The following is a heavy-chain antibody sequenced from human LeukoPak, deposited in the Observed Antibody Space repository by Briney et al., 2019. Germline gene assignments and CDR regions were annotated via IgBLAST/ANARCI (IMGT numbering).Heavy chain of an antibody. V-gene: IGHV4-39*01. CDR1: GGSISSSSYY. CDR3: ARPVPSRLGWFDP. CDR2: IYYSGST. J-gene: IGHJ5*02. Sequence: PSETLSLTCTVSGGSISSSSYYWGWIRQPPGKGLEWIGSIYYSGSTYYNPSLKSRVSISVHTSKNQFSLKLRSVTAADTAVYYCARPVPSRLGWFDPWGQGTLVTVSS. D-gene: IGHD1-1*01.